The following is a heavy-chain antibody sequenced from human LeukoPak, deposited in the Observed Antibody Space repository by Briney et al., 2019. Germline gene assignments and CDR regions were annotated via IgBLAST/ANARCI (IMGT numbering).Heavy chain of an antibody. Sequence: PGGSLRLSCAASGLTFRSYWMHWVRQAPGKGLVWVSRIDTDGSTTTYADSVKGRFTISRDNAKDTLYLQMNSLRADDTAAYYCARAYSSGWSWGQGTLVTVSS. D-gene: IGHD6-19*01. CDR3: ARAYSSGWS. J-gene: IGHJ5*02. CDR1: GLTFRSYW. CDR2: IDTDGSTT. V-gene: IGHV3-74*01.